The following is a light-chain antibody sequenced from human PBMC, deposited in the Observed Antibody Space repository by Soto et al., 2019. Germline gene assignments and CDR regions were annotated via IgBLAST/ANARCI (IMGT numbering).Light chain of an antibody. CDR1: SSNIGYNY. V-gene: IGLV1-47*01. CDR3: AAWDDRLSGRGI. CDR2: RND. J-gene: IGLJ2*01. Sequence: QSVLTQPPSASGTPGQRVTISCSGTSSNIGYNYVYWYQMVPRTAPKLLIYRNDQRPSGVPDRFSGSRSGTSASLALSGLRSEDEADYYCAAWDDRLSGRGIFGGGPQLTVL.